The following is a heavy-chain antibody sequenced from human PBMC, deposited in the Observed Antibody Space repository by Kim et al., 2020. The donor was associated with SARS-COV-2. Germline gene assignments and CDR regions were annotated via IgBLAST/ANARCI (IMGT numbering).Heavy chain of an antibody. D-gene: IGHD2-15*01. J-gene: IGHJ4*02. CDR3: ARAPGYCSGGSCSVFDY. CDR1: GGSISSGGYY. V-gene: IGHV4-31*03. Sequence: SETLSLTCTVSGGSISSGGYYWSWIRQHPGKGLEWIGYIYYSGSTYYNPSLKSRVTISVDTSKNQFSLKLSSVTAADTAVYYCARAPGYCSGGSCSVFDYWGQGTLVTVSS. CDR2: IYYSGST.